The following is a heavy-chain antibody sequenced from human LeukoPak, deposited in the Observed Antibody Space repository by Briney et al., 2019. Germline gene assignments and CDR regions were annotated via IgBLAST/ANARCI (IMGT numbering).Heavy chain of an antibody. D-gene: IGHD6-19*01. J-gene: IGHJ5*02. CDR2: INPNSGGT. CDR1: GYTFTGYY. CDR3: ARDVVAAGTSGWFDP. Sequence: ASVKVSCKASGYTFTGYYMHWVRQAPGQGLEWMGWINPNSGGTNYAQKFQGRVTMTRDTSISTAYMELSRLRSDDTAVYYCARDVVAAGTSGWFDPWGQGTLVTVSS. V-gene: IGHV1-2*02.